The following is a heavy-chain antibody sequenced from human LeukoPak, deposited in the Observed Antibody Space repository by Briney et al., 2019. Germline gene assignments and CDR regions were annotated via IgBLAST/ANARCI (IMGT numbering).Heavy chain of an antibody. CDR2: IYYSGST. CDR1: GGSISSSSYY. V-gene: IGHV4-39*07. J-gene: IGHJ4*02. CDR3: ARKGSAIGS. D-gene: IGHD5-18*01. Sequence: SETLSLTCTVSGGSISSSSYYWGWIRQPPGKGLEWIGSIYYSGSTYYNPSLKSRVTISVDTSKNQFSLKLSSVTAADTAVYYCARKGSAIGSWGQGTLVTVSS.